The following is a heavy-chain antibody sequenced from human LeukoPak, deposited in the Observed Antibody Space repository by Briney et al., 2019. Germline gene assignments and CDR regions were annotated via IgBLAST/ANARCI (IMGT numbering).Heavy chain of an antibody. J-gene: IGHJ4*02. CDR3: ARGFARMVRGVMGD. Sequence: PSETLSLTCAVYGGSFSGYYWNWIRQPPGKGLEWIGEINQSGSTNYNPSLKSRVTISVDTSKSQFSLKLSSVTAADTAVYYCARGFARMVRGVMGDWGQGSLVTVSS. CDR2: INQSGST. D-gene: IGHD3-10*01. CDR1: GGSFSGYY. V-gene: IGHV4-34*01.